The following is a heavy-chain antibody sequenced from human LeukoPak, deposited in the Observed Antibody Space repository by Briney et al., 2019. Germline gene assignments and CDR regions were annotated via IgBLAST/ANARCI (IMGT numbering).Heavy chain of an antibody. CDR2: IYHSGST. CDR1: GGSISSGGYS. Sequence: SQTLSLTCAVSGGSISSGGYSWSWIRQPPGKGLEWIGYIYHSGSTYYNPSLKSRVTISVDTSKNQFSLKLSSVTAADTAVYYCARGRRLLPVFDYWGQGTLVTVSS. D-gene: IGHD2-15*01. CDR3: ARGRRLLPVFDY. V-gene: IGHV4-30-2*01. J-gene: IGHJ4*02.